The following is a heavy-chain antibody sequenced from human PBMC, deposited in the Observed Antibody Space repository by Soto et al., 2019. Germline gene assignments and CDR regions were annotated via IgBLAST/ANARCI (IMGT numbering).Heavy chain of an antibody. J-gene: IGHJ4*02. CDR1: GFSFSNAW. CDR3: TPGPMRFDH. Sequence: EVQLVESGGGLVQPGGSLRLSCAASGFSFSNAWMNWVRQSPGRGLEWVGRIKGKTDGGTTDYAAPVRGRFTISRDDSKNTMFLQMSSLKPEDTAVYYCTPGPMRFDHWGQGTLFTVSS. V-gene: IGHV3-15*07. CDR2: IKGKTDGGTT.